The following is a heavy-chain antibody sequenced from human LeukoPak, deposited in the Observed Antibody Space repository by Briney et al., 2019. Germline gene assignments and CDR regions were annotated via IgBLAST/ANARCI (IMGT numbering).Heavy chain of an antibody. Sequence: SQTLSLTCTVSGGSFSSGSIYWIWIRQPAGQGLEWIGRIYTSGSTNYNPSLKSRVAISIDTSKDQVSLKLNSVTAADTAVYYCAATPAVAGQTSFDYWGQGALVTVSS. CDR3: AATPAVAGQTSFDY. D-gene: IGHD6-19*01. CDR1: GGSFSSGSIY. CDR2: IYTSGST. J-gene: IGHJ4*02. V-gene: IGHV4-61*02.